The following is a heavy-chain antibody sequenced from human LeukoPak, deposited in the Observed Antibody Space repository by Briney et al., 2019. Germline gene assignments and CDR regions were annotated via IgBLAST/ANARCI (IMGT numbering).Heavy chain of an antibody. CDR2: ISGGAGTI. CDR1: GFTFGDYA. Sequence: GGSLRLSCTASGFTFGDYAMSWFRQAPGKGLEWVSYISGGAGTIYYADSVEGRFTISRDNAKNSLYLQMNSLRDEDTAVYYCARDPRYCSGGTCYGGGYFDYWGQGTLVTVSS. D-gene: IGHD2-15*01. CDR3: ARDPRYCSGGTCYGGGYFDY. J-gene: IGHJ4*02. V-gene: IGHV3-48*03.